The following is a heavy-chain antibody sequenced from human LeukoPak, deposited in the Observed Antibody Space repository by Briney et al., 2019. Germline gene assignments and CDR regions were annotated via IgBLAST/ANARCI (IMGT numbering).Heavy chain of an antibody. CDR1: GFPISSYW. V-gene: IGHV3-7*01. J-gene: IGHJ3*02. CDR3: ARGPTDFDASDI. CDR2: IKHDSSET. Sequence: GGSLRLSCAASGFPISSYWRSWVRQVPGKGLESVAHIKHDSSETYYVDTVWGRFIISRDNAKNSLYLQMNSLRVEDTAVYHCARGPTDFDASDIWGHGTLVTVSS.